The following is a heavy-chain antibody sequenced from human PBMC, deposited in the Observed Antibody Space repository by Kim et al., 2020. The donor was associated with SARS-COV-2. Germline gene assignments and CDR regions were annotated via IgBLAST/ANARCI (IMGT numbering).Heavy chain of an antibody. D-gene: IGHD3-22*01. CDR3: ARGQMIVEFGPPMDV. CDR1: GFTVSSNY. CDR2: IYSGGST. Sequence: GGSLRLSCAASGFTVSSNYMSWVRQAPGKGLEWVSVIYSGGSTYYADSVKGRFTISRDNSKNTLYLQMNSLRAEDTAVYYCARGQMIVEFGPPMDVWGQGTTVTVSS. V-gene: IGHV3-53*01. J-gene: IGHJ6*02.